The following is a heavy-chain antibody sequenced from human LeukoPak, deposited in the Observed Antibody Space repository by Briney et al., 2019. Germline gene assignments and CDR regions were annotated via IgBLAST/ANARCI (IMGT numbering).Heavy chain of an antibody. CDR3: AKDWGRRGAFDI. D-gene: IGHD3-16*01. CDR2: ISYDGSNK. J-gene: IGHJ3*02. V-gene: IGHV3-30*18. CDR1: GFTFSSYG. Sequence: GGSLRLSCAASGFTFSSYGMHWVRQAPGKGLEWVAVISYDGSNKYYADSVKGRFTISRDNSKNTLYLQMNSLRAEDTAVYYCAKDWGRRGAFDIWGQGTMVTVSS.